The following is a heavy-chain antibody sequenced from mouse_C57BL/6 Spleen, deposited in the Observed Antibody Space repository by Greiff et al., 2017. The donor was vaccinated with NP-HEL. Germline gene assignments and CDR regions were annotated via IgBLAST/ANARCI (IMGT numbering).Heavy chain of an antibody. D-gene: IGHD1-1*01. V-gene: IGHV1-39*01. CDR3: ARGGYYYGSGAWFAY. Sequence: VQLKQSGPELVKPGASVKISCKASGYSFTDYNMNWVKQSNGKSLEWIGVINPNYGTTSYNQKFKGKATLTVDQSSSTAYMQLNSLTSEDSAVYYCARGGYYYGSGAWFAYWGQGTLVTVSA. CDR2: INPNYGTT. J-gene: IGHJ3*01. CDR1: GYSFTDYN.